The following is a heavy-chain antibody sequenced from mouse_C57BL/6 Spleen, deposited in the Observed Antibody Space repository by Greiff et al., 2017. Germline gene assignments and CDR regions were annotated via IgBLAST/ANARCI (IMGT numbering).Heavy chain of an antibody. CDR2: IDPSDSYT. V-gene: IGHV1-69*01. Sequence: VQLQQSGAELVMPGASVKLSCKASGYTFTSYWMHWVKQRPGQGLEWIGEIDPSDSYTNYNQKFKGKSTLTVDKSSSTAYMQLSSLTSEDSAVYYCAIGSSYFDYWGQGTTLTVSS. CDR1: GYTFTSYW. J-gene: IGHJ2*01. D-gene: IGHD1-1*01. CDR3: AIGSSYFDY.